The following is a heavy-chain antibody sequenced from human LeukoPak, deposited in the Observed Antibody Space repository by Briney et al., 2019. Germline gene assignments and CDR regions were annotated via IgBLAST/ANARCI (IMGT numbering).Heavy chain of an antibody. D-gene: IGHD2-2*01. V-gene: IGHV1-8*03. Sequence: ASVKVSCKASGYTCTSYDISWVRQATGQGLEWMGWMNPNSGNTGYAQKFQGRVTITRNTSISTAYMELSSLRSEDTAVYYCARVGEDIVVVPAAIGYYYYYMDVWGKGTTVTVSS. CDR2: MNPNSGNT. CDR3: ARVGEDIVVVPAAIGYYYYYMDV. CDR1: GYTCTSYD. J-gene: IGHJ6*03.